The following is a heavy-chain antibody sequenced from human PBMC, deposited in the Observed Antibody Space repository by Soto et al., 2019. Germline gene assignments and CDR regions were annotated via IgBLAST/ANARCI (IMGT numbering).Heavy chain of an antibody. D-gene: IGHD3-3*01. CDR3: ARASGNNWFEP. CDR1: GYSFTSYW. V-gene: IGHV5-51*01. Sequence: GESLKISCNGSGYSFTSYWSGGVRQMPGKCLEGMGIIYPGDSDSRYSPSVQCHVTISADKSMSTAYLQWSSLKSSDNAMYYCARASGNNWFEPSGQGTLDSVSS. CDR2: IYPGDSDS. J-gene: IGHJ5*02.